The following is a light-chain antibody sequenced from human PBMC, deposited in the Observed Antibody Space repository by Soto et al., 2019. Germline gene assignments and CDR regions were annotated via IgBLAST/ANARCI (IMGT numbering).Light chain of an antibody. CDR3: QQYGSSPIT. CDR2: GAS. J-gene: IGKJ1*01. V-gene: IGKV3-20*01. CDR1: QSVSSSY. Sequence: EIVLTQSPGTLSLSPGERATLSCRASQSVSSSYLAWYQQKPGQAPRLLIYGASSRATGIPDRFSGSGSGTEFTLTISRLEPEDCALYYCQQYGSSPITFGQGTKVEIK.